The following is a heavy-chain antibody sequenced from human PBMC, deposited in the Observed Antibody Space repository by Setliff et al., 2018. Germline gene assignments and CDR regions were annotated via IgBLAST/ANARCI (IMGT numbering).Heavy chain of an antibody. CDR1: GFTFSNYW. Sequence: GESLRLSCVTSGFTFSNYWMHWVRQPQGKGLLWVSRIDGEGNNINYADSVKGRFTISRDNARNTVYLQMNGLRAEDTAVYYCVTGMGTHYYDPSAQGPFAIWGQGTMVTVSS. J-gene: IGHJ3*02. V-gene: IGHV3-74*01. CDR2: IDGEGNNI. CDR3: VTGMGTHYYDPSAQGPFAI. D-gene: IGHD3-22*01.